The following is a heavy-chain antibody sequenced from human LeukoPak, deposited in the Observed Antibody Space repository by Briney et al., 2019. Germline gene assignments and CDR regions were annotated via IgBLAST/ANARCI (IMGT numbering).Heavy chain of an antibody. D-gene: IGHD2-2*01. CDR2: INGGGDAT. CDR3: SRCTASCYANAFDV. CDR1: GFTFSLYD. J-gene: IGHJ3*01. Sequence: GGSLRLSCAAPGFTFSLYDMSWVRQAPGKGLEWVSAINGGGDATEYADSVKGRFTTTRDNSKSTLYLQKNSLRPDDTAVCYCSRCTASCYANAFDVWGQGTLLTVSS. V-gene: IGHV3-23*01.